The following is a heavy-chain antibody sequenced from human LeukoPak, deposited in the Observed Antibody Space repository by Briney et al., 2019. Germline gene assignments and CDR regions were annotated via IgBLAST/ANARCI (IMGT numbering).Heavy chain of an antibody. Sequence: ASVKVSCKASGYTFTGYFVHWVRQAPGQGLQWMGWINPNTGGTNYAQKFQGRVTMTRDTSISTAYMELSRLRSDDTAVYYCAREVAVPGVNAFDIWGQGTRVTVSS. V-gene: IGHV1-2*02. CDR2: INPNTGGT. D-gene: IGHD6-19*01. CDR1: GYTFTGYF. CDR3: AREVAVPGVNAFDI. J-gene: IGHJ3*02.